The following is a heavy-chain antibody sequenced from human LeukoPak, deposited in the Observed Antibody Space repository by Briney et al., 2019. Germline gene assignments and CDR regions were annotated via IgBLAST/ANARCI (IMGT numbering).Heavy chain of an antibody. CDR1: GYSINNYW. Sequence: GESLKISCKGSGYSINNYWIGWVRQAPGQGLEWMGWISAYNGNTNYAQKLQGRVTMTTDTSTSTAYMELRSLRSDDTAVYYCARGAGATSLEWFDPWGQGTLVTVSS. D-gene: IGHD1-1*01. V-gene: IGHV1-18*04. J-gene: IGHJ5*02. CDR2: ISAYNGNT. CDR3: ARGAGATSLEWFDP.